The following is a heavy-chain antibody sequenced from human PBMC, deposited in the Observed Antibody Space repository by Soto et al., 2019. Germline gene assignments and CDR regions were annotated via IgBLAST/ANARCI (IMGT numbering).Heavy chain of an antibody. CDR1: GFKFSRYW. CDR3: TRDDEFFFES. V-gene: IGHV3-7*01. Sequence: GGSLRLSCAASGFKFSRYWLSWVRQVPGKGLEWVANIKHDGSEQYYVDSVKGRFAISRDNAKNSLYLQMNSRRAEDAAVYYCTRDDEFFFESWGQGTLVTVSS. J-gene: IGHJ4*01. CDR2: IKHDGSEQ.